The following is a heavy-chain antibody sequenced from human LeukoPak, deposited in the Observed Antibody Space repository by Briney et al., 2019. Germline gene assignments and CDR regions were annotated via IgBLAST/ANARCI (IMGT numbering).Heavy chain of an antibody. Sequence: KPGGSLRLSCAASGFTFSDYYMSWIRQAPGKGLEWVSYISSSGSTIYYADSVKGRFTISRDNAKNSLYLQMNSLRAEDTAAYYCARARQWLVDAFDIWGQGTMVTVSS. CDR1: GFTFSDYY. J-gene: IGHJ3*02. D-gene: IGHD6-19*01. CDR2: ISSSGSTI. V-gene: IGHV3-11*01. CDR3: ARARQWLVDAFDI.